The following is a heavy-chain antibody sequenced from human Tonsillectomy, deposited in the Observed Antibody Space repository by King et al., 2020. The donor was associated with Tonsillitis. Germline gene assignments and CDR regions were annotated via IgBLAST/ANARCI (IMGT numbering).Heavy chain of an antibody. CDR1: GGSISSGSYY. J-gene: IGHJ5*02. CDR3: ARMAGP. Sequence: QLQESGPGLVKPSQTLSLTCTVSGGSISSGSYYWRWIRQPAGKGLEWIGRIYTSGSTNYNPSLKSRVTMSVDTSKNQFSLKLSSVTAADTAVYYCARMAGPWGQGTLVTVSS. V-gene: IGHV4-61*02. D-gene: IGHD5-24*01. CDR2: IYTSGST.